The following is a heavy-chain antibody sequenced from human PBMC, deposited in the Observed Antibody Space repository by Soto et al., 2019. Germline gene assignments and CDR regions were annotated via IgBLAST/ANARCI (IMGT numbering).Heavy chain of an antibody. CDR2: IHSDGSGA. D-gene: IGHD3-10*01. Sequence: GGSLRLSCAASGFTFSSSWMHWVRQAPGKGLVWVSRIHSDGSGATYGDSVKGRFTISRDNAKNTLYLQMNSLRAEDTAVYYCARNYYGSGNYYGFFDFWGQGTLVTVSS. V-gene: IGHV3-74*01. CDR1: GFTFSSSW. J-gene: IGHJ4*02. CDR3: ARNYYGSGNYYGFFDF.